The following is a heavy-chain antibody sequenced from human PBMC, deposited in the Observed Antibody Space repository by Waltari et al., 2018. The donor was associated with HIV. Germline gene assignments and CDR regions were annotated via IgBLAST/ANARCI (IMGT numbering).Heavy chain of an antibody. V-gene: IGHV4-39*01. CDR2: IHYSGNT. Sequence: QLQLQESGPGLVKPSETLSLTCTVSDGSITDRSCDYHWGWIRQPPGKELEWIGNIHYSGNTFYNPSLRSRVTISADKSKNQFSLKLRSVTAADTAVYFCMRHRGYFPPDYWGQGTLVTVSS. D-gene: IGHD1-26*01. CDR1: DGSITDRSCDYH. J-gene: IGHJ4*02. CDR3: MRHRGYFPPDY.